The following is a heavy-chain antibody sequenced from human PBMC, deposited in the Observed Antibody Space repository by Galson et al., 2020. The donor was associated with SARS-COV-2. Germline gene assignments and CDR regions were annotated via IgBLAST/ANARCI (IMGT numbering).Heavy chain of an antibody. CDR1: GFTFSGSA. CDR3: TRRAYYYVDWFDP. D-gene: IGHD3-10*02. Sequence: GESLKISCAASGFTFSGSAMHWVRQASGKGLEWVGRIRSKANSYATAYAASVKGRFTISRDDSKNTAYLQTNSLKTEDTAVYYCTRRAYYYVDWFDPCGQGTLVTVSP. V-gene: IGHV3-73*01. CDR2: IRSKANSYAT. J-gene: IGHJ5*02.